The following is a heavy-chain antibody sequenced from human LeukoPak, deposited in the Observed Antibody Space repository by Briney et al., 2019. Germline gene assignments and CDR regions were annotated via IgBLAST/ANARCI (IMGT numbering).Heavy chain of an antibody. Sequence: GESLKISCPASGSDFANSWIGWVRQLPGKGLEWMGIIYPRDSDTIYSPSFQGQVTISADKSIRTAYLQWSSLTASDTAMYYCARGERAMATRKAGFDYWGQGTLVTVSS. D-gene: IGHD5-24*01. CDR3: ARGERAMATRKAGFDY. J-gene: IGHJ4*02. V-gene: IGHV5-51*01. CDR2: IYPRDSDT. CDR1: GSDFANSW.